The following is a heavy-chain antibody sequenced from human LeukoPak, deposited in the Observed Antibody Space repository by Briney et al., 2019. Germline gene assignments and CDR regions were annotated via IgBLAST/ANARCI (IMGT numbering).Heavy chain of an antibody. CDR1: GFTFSSYA. CDR2: INGSGGST. CDR3: AKEEEGYSGYNFFDS. V-gene: IGHV3-23*01. J-gene: IGHJ4*02. Sequence: GGSLRLSCATSGFTFSSYAMNWVRKAPGKGLEWVSAINGSGGSTYYADSVKGRFTISRDNSKNTLYLQMNSLRAEDTAVYYCAKEEEGYSGYNFFDSWGQGTLVTVSS. D-gene: IGHD5-12*01.